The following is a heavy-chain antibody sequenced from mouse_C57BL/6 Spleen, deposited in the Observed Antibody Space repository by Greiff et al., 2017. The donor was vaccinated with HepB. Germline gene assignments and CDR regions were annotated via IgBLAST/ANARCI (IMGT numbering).Heavy chain of an antibody. CDR3: ARRRKNDWYFEV. CDR2: ILPGSGSN. J-gene: IGHJ1*03. V-gene: IGHV1-9*01. CDR1: GYTFTGYW. Sequence: VQLQQSGAELMKPGASVKLSCKATGYTFTGYWIEWVKQRPGHGLEWIGEILPGSGSNNYNEEFKGKATFTADTSSNTAYMQTSSLTTGDSAIYSCARRRKNDWYFEVLGTGTTVTVSS.